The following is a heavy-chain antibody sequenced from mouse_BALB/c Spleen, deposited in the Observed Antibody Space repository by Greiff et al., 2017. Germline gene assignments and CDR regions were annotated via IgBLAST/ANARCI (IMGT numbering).Heavy chain of an antibody. CDR2: ISYSGST. CDR1: GDSITSGY. J-gene: IGHJ2*01. Sequence: EVMLVESGPSLVKPSQTLSLTCSVTGDSITSGYWNWIRKFPGNKLEYMGYISYSGSTYYNPSLKSRISITRDTSKNQYYLQLNSVTTEDTATYYCARSITTAPYFDYWGQGTTLTVSS. V-gene: IGHV3-8*02. CDR3: ARSITTAPYFDY. D-gene: IGHD1-1*01.